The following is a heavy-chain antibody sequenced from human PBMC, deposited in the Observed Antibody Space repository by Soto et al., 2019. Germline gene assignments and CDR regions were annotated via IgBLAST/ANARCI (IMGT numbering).Heavy chain of an antibody. CDR2: IYYSGST. Sequence: QVQLQESGPGLVKPSQTLSLTCTVSGGSISSGDYYWSWIRQPPGKGLEWIGYIYYSGSTYYHPSLESRVTISVDTSKNQFSLKLSSVTAADTAVYYCARVGGFGATTIDYWGQGTLVTVSS. D-gene: IGHD3-10*01. CDR1: GGSISSGDYY. V-gene: IGHV4-30-4*01. J-gene: IGHJ4*02. CDR3: ARVGGFGATTIDY.